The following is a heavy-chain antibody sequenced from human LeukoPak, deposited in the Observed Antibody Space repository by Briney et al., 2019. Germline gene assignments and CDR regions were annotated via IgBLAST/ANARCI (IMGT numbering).Heavy chain of an antibody. CDR1: GYTFTSYA. CDR3: ARDRARIVGATRGCAY. J-gene: IGHJ4*02. D-gene: IGHD1-26*01. V-gene: IGHV1-2*02. CDR2: INPNSGGT. Sequence: ASVKVSCKASGYTFTSYAMNWVRQAPGQGLEWMGWINPNSGGTNYAQKFQGRVTMTRDTSISTAYMELSRLRSDDTAVYYCARDRARIVGATRGCAYWGQGTLVTVSS.